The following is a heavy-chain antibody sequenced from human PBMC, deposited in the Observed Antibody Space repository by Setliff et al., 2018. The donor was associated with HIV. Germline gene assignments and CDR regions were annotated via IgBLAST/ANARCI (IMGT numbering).Heavy chain of an antibody. CDR1: GGSITSYY. J-gene: IGHJ3*02. CDR3: ARSKTFYDFWGGYYTHGAFKI. Sequence: SETLSLTCTVSGGSITSYYWSWIRQPPGKGLEWIGYIYYGGSTNYNPSLRSRLTISVDTSKNQFSLKLSSVTAADTAVYYCARSKTFYDFWGGYYTHGAFKIWGLGTMVTV. V-gene: IGHV4-59*01. D-gene: IGHD3-3*01. CDR2: IYYGGST.